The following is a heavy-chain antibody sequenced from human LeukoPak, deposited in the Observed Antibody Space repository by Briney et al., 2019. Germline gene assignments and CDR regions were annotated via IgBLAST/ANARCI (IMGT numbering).Heavy chain of an antibody. CDR2: IKSTPEGGTT. Sequence: VGSLRLSCAASGFAFSTYWMHWVRQAPGKGLEWVGRIKSTPEGGTTDYAAPVKGRFSISRDDSKTTLYLQVNTLKTEDTAVYYCTTGGHYFGDWGQGTLVTVPS. V-gene: IGHV3-15*01. CDR1: GFAFSTYW. D-gene: IGHD3-10*01. J-gene: IGHJ4*02. CDR3: TTGGHYFGD.